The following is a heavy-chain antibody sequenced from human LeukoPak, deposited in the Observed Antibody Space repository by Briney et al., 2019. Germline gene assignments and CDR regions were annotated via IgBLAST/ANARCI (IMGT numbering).Heavy chain of an antibody. CDR2: IYHSGST. J-gene: IGHJ4*02. V-gene: IGHV4-38-2*02. CDR3: ARTGYLGELSTDY. D-gene: IGHD3-16*02. Sequence: PSETLSLTCTVSGYSISSGYYWGWIRQPPGKGLEWIGSIYHSGSTYYNPSLKSRVTISVDTSKNQFSLKLSSVTAADTAVYYCARTGYLGELSTDYWGQGTLVTVSS. CDR1: GYSISSGYY.